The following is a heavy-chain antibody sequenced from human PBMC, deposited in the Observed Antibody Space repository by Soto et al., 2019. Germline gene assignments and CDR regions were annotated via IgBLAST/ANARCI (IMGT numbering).Heavy chain of an antibody. CDR2: INAGNGNT. CDR3: AGAVAGAADCDY. D-gene: IGHD6-19*01. J-gene: IGHJ4*02. Sequence: ASVKVSCKASGYTFTGYAMHWVRQAPGQRLEWMGWINAGNGNTKYSQKFQGRVTITRDTSASTAYMELSSLRSEDTAVYYCAGAVAGAADCDYCGRGTLCTVSS. V-gene: IGHV1-3*01. CDR1: GYTFTGYA.